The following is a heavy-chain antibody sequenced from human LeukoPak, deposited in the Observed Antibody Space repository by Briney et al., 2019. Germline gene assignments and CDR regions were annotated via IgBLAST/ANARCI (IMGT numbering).Heavy chain of an antibody. CDR1: GFTFSSYS. J-gene: IGHJ6*02. D-gene: IGHD6-13*01. Sequence: GGSLRLSCAASGFTFSSYSMNWVRQAPGKGLEWVSYISGSSSTIYYADSVKGRFTISRDNAKNSLYLQMNSLRDEDTAVYYCARATYSSSWYSYYYYYGMDVWGQGTTVTVSS. CDR3: ARATYSSSWYSYYYYYGMDV. V-gene: IGHV3-48*02. CDR2: ISGSSSTI.